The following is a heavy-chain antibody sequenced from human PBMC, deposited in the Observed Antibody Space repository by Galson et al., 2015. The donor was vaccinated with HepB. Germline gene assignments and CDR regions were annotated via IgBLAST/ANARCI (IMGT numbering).Heavy chain of an antibody. J-gene: IGHJ3*02. CDR2: IYPGDSDT. D-gene: IGHD6-19*01. V-gene: IGHV5-51*01. CDR1: GYSFTSYW. Sequence: QSGAEVKKPGESLKISCKGSGYSFTSYWIGWVRQMPGKGLEWMGIIYPGDSDTRYSPPFQGQVTISADKSISTAYLQWSSLKASDTAMYYCARQQKQWLGPHDDAFDIWGQGTMVTVSS. CDR3: ARQQKQWLGPHDDAFDI.